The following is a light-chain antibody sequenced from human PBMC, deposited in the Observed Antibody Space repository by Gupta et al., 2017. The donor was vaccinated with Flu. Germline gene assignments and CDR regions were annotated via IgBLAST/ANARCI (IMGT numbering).Light chain of an antibody. CDR3: QQRSNWPLIT. CDR2: DAS. Sequence: MVLTPSAATLSLSPGERATLSCRASQSVSSSLAWYQQKPGQAPRLLIYDASNRATGIPARFSGSGSGTDFTLTISSLEPEDFAVYYCQQRSNWPLITFGQGTRLEIK. CDR1: QSVSSS. J-gene: IGKJ5*01. V-gene: IGKV3-11*01.